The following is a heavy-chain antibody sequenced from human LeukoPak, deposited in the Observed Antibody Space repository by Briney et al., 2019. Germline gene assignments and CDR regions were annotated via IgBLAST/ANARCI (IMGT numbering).Heavy chain of an antibody. Sequence: PGGSLRLSCAASGFTFSSYSMNWVRQAPGKGLEWVSSISSSSSYIYYADSVKGRFTISRDNAKNSLYLQMNSLRADDTAVYYCARGKNGNPPGFDYWGQGTLVTVSS. CDR2: ISSSSSYI. CDR1: GFTFSSYS. D-gene: IGHD4-23*01. CDR3: ARGKNGNPPGFDY. V-gene: IGHV3-21*01. J-gene: IGHJ4*02.